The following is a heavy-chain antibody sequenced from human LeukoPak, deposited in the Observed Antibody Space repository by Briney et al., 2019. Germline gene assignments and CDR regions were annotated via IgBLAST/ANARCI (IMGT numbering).Heavy chain of an antibody. CDR3: ALKGRGSGSYTM. J-gene: IGHJ4*02. CDR1: GFSLSADGVA. D-gene: IGHD3-10*01. V-gene: IGHV2-5*01. CDR2: SYWNTDK. Sequence: SGPTLVNPTQTLTLTCTFSGFSLSADGVAVAWIRQPPGKALEWLAVSYWNTDKSYSPSLKSRLTMTKDTSKNQVVLIMTNMAPVDTGTYYCALKGRGSGSYTMWGQGVLITVSS.